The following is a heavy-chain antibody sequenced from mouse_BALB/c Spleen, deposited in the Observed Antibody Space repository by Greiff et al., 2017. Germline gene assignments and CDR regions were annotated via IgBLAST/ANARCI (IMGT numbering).Heavy chain of an antibody. CDR2: INPGSGGT. D-gene: IGHD1-2*01. J-gene: IGHJ2*01. CDR1: GYAFTNYL. V-gene: IGHV1-54*01. Sequence: VQLQQSGAELVRPGTSVKVSCKASGYAFTNYLIEWVKQRPGQGLEWIGVINPGSGGTNYTEKFKGKVTLTADKATITAYMQLSSLTSDDSAVYFCARGGTTAGFDYWGQGTTLTVSS. CDR3: ARGGTTAGFDY.